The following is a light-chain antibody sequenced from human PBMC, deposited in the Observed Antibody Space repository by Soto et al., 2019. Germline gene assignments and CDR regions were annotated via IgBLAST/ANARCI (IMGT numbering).Light chain of an antibody. Sequence: DIQMTQSPSSVSASVGARAPITCRASQGISSWLAWYQQQPGKAPQLLIYAASSLQSGVPSRFSGSGSGTDFTLTISSLQPEDVATYYCQKYNSAPPWTFGQGTKVDIK. CDR3: QKYNSAPPWT. CDR1: QGISSW. CDR2: AAS. J-gene: IGKJ1*01. V-gene: IGKV1-12*01.